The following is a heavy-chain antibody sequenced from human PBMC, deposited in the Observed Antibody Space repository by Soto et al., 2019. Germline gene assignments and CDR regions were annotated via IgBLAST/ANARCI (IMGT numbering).Heavy chain of an antibody. CDR1: GGSFSGYY. Sequence: PSETLSLTCAVYGGSFSGYYWTWIRQPPGTGLEWIGEINHSGSTNYNPSLKSRVTISVDTSKNQFSLKLTSVTAANTAVYYCARDKITGLLDYWGQGTLVT. CDR2: INHSGST. J-gene: IGHJ4*02. V-gene: IGHV4-34*01. D-gene: IGHD2-8*02. CDR3: ARDKITGLLDY.